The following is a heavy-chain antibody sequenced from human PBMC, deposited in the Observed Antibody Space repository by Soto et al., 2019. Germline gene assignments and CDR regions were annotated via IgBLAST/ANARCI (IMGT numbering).Heavy chain of an antibody. CDR1: GYAFTGYY. J-gene: IGHJ4*02. CDR2: INPNSGGT. D-gene: IGHD6-19*01. V-gene: IGHV1-2*02. Sequence: ASVKVSCKASGYAFTGYYMHWVRQAPGQGLEWMGWINPNSGGTNYAQKFQGRVTMTRDTSISTAYMELSRLRSDDTAVYYCATLAVAGLDYFHYSGPGTILTVYS. CDR3: ATLAVAGLDYFHY.